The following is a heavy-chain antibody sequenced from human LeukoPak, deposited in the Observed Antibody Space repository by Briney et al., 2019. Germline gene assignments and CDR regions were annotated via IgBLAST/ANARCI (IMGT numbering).Heavy chain of an antibody. CDR1: GFTFSSYE. CDR3: ARKLTGTTFFDY. Sequence: GGSLRLSCAASGFTFSSYEMNWVRQAPGKGLEWVSYISRSGSTIYYADSVKGRFTISRDNAKNSYLQMNSLRAEDTAVYYCARKLTGTTFFDYWGQGTLVTVSS. J-gene: IGHJ4*02. D-gene: IGHD1-1*01. CDR2: ISRSGSTI. V-gene: IGHV3-48*03.